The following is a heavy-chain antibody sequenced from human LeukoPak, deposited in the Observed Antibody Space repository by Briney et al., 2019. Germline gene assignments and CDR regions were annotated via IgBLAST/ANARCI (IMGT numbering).Heavy chain of an antibody. CDR3: ARERQPIAAAGFDY. Sequence: AGGSLRLSCAASGFTFSNYGIHWVRQAPGKGLEWVAFIRYDGSNKYYADSVKGRFTISRDNSKNTLYLQMNSLRAEDTAVYYCARERQPIAAAGFDYWGQGTLVTVSS. D-gene: IGHD6-13*01. J-gene: IGHJ4*02. CDR2: IRYDGSNK. V-gene: IGHV3-30*02. CDR1: GFTFSNYG.